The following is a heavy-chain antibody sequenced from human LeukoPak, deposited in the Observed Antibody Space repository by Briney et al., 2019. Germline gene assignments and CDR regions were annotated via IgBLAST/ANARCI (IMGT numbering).Heavy chain of an antibody. CDR2: ITPFNGNT. CDR1: GYTFTYRY. V-gene: IGHV1-45*02. CDR3: ARGAGTENWFDP. D-gene: IGHD6-19*01. Sequence: GASVKVSCKASGYTFTYRYLHWVRQAPGQALEWMGWITPFNGNTNYAQKFQDRVTITRDRSMSTAYMELSSLRSEDTAVYYCARGAGTENWFDPWGQGTLVTVSS. J-gene: IGHJ5*02.